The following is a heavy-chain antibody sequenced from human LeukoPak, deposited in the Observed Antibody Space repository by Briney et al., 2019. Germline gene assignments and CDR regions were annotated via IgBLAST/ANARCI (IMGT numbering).Heavy chain of an antibody. V-gene: IGHV3-49*04. D-gene: IGHD4-17*01. J-gene: IGHJ4*02. CDR2: IRSKAYGGTT. CDR3: TRVLNGDYGTFDY. CDR1: GFTFGDYA. Sequence: GGSLRLSCTASGFTFGDYAMSWVRQAPGKGLEWVGFIRSKAYGGTTEYAASVKGRFTISRDDSKSIAHLQMNSLKTEDTAVYYCTRVLNGDYGTFDYWGQGTLVTVSS.